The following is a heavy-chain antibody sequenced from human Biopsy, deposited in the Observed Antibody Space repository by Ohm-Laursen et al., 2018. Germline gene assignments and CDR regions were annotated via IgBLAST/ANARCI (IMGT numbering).Heavy chain of an antibody. CDR3: ARALRRQLVSEY. CDR2: MNPKSGKT. V-gene: IGHV1-8*01. J-gene: IGHJ4*02. Sequence: GASVKVSCKASGYTFTDYDIIWVRQATGQGLEWMGGMNPKSGKTGYEQKFRGRVTMTSDNSISTAYMELSSLGSEDTAAYYCARALRRQLVSEYRGQGTLVTVSS. CDR1: GYTFTDYD. D-gene: IGHD6-13*01.